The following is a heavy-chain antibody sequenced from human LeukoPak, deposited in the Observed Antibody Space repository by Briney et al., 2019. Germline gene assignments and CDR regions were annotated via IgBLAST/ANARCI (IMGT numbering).Heavy chain of an antibody. D-gene: IGHD3-22*01. Sequence: PGGSLRLSCAASGFTFSSYGMHWVRQAPGKGLEWVAVIWYDGSNKYYADSVKGRFTISRDNSKNRLYLQMNSLRAEDTAVYYCARDQAYDSSGYYGYWGQGTLVTVSS. J-gene: IGHJ4*02. CDR3: ARDQAYDSSGYYGY. V-gene: IGHV3-33*01. CDR2: IWYDGSNK. CDR1: GFTFSSYG.